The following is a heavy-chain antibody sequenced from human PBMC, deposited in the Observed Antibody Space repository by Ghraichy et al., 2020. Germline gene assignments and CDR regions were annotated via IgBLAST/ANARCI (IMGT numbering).Heavy chain of an antibody. CDR3: AITRGTYYDFWSAFDY. CDR2: IYYSGST. Sequence: PETLSLTCTVSGGSISSSSYYWGWIRQPPGKGLEWIGSIYYSGSTYYNPSLKSRVTISVDTSKNQFSLKLSSVTAADTAVYYCAITRGTYYDFWSAFDYWGQGTLVTVSS. V-gene: IGHV4-39*01. D-gene: IGHD3-3*01. CDR1: GGSISSSSYY. J-gene: IGHJ4*02.